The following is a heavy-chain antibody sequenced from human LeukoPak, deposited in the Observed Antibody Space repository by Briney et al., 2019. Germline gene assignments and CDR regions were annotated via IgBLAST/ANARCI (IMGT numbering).Heavy chain of an antibody. CDR3: ARRSAAKDAFDI. CDR2: INSDGSTT. CDR1: GFTFSNYG. D-gene: IGHD6-25*01. Sequence: GGSLRLSCAASGFTFSNYGMHWVRQAPGKGLVWVSRINSDGSTTSYADSVKGRFTISRDNAKNTLYLQMSSLRAEDTAVYYCARRSAAKDAFDIWGQGTMVTVSS. J-gene: IGHJ3*02. V-gene: IGHV3-74*01.